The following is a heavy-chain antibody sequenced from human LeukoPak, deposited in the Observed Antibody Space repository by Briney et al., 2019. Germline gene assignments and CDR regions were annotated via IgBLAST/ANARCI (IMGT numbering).Heavy chain of an antibody. Sequence: SETLSLTCAVYGGSFSGYYWSWIRQPPGKGLEWIGEINHSGSINYNPSLKSRVTISVDTSKNQFSLNMRSVTAADAAAYYCARMVTRYSGTWQPLDYYFYHGLDVWGQGTTVTVSS. J-gene: IGHJ6*02. CDR2: INHSGSI. V-gene: IGHV4-34*01. D-gene: IGHD6-13*01. CDR1: GGSFSGYY. CDR3: ARMVTRYSGTWQPLDYYFYHGLDV.